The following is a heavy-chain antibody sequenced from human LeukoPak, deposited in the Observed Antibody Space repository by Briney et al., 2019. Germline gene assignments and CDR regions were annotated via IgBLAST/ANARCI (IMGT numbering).Heavy chain of an antibody. CDR1: GYTFTSYY. J-gene: IGHJ6*03. CDR2: INPSGGST. D-gene: IGHD5-24*01. CDR3: ARETSRDGHNRHYYYYMDV. Sequence: GASVKVSCKASGYTFTSYYMHWVRQAPGQGLEWMGIINPSGGSTSYAQKFQGRVTMTRDMSTSTVYMELSSLRSEDTAVYYCARETSRDGHNRHYYYYMDVWGKGTTVTVSS. V-gene: IGHV1-46*01.